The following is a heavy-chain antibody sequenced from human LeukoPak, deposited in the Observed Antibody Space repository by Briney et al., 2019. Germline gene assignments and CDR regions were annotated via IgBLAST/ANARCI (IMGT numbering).Heavy chain of an antibody. CDR3: ARHSTGAASPFDY. V-gene: IGHV4-39*01. J-gene: IGHJ4*02. CDR1: GFTFSSYA. D-gene: IGHD1-26*01. Sequence: GSLRLSCAASGFTFSSYAMTWVRQPPGKGLEWIGSIYYSGSTYYNPSLKSRVTISVDTSKNQFSLKLSSVTAADTAVYYCARHSTGAASPFDYWGQGTLVTVSS. CDR2: IYYSGST.